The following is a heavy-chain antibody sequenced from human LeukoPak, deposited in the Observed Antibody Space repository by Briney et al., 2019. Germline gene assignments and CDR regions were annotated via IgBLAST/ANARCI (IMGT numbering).Heavy chain of an antibody. CDR3: ANTRILGAMILGEF. V-gene: IGHV3-23*01. D-gene: IGHD1-26*01. Sequence: GGSLRLSCAASGLTFSSHGLSWVRQAPGMGLEWVSSISTSGGSTYYADSVKGRFTISRDNTKNTLHLHMNSLRAEDTALYYCANTRILGAMILGEFWGQGTLVTVSS. CDR2: ISTSGGST. CDR1: GLTFSSHG. J-gene: IGHJ4*02.